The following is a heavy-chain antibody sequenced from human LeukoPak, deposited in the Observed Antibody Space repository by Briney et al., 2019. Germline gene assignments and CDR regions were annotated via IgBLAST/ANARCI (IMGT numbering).Heavy chain of an antibody. CDR3: AREYSRGWYYYGMDV. CDR2: ISAYNGNT. Sequence: ASVKVSCKASGYTFTSYGISWVRQAPGQGLEWMGWISAYNGNTNYAQKLQGRVTMTTDTSTSTAYMELRSLRSDDTAVYYCAREYSRGWYYYGMDVWGQGTTVTVSS. J-gene: IGHJ6*02. CDR1: GYTFTSYG. V-gene: IGHV1-18*01. D-gene: IGHD6-19*01.